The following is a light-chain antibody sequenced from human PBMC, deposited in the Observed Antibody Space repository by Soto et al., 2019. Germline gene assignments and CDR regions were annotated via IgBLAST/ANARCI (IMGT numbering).Light chain of an antibody. V-gene: IGLV2-14*01. CDR2: EVS. CDR3: SSYTSSSTVV. Sequence: QSVLTQPASVSGSHGQSITISCTGTSSDVGGYNYVSRYQQHPGKAPKHMIYEVSNRPSGVSNRFSGSKSGNTASLTISGLQAEDEADYYCSSYTSSSTVVFGGGTKLTVL. CDR1: SSDVGGYNY. J-gene: IGLJ2*01.